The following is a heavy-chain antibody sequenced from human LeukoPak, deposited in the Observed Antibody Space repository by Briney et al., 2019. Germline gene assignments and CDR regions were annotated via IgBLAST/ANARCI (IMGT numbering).Heavy chain of an antibody. Sequence: SETLSLTCNVSGDSISGYYWDWIRQPAGKGLERIGRMYTTGSTSYNPSLASRVTMSVDTSKNQFSLNLNSVTAADTAFYYCARGRAYYDSSGFFNYWGQGILVTVSS. CDR1: GDSISGYY. CDR3: ARGRAYYDSSGFFNY. D-gene: IGHD3-22*01. V-gene: IGHV4-4*07. J-gene: IGHJ4*02. CDR2: MYTTGST.